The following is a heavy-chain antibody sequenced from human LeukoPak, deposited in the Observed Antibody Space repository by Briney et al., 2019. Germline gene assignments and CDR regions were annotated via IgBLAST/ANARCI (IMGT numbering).Heavy chain of an antibody. V-gene: IGHV3-9*01. CDR2: ITWNSGSI. J-gene: IGHJ4*02. CDR3: GKDMYSSSWNFCDY. Sequence: GGSLRLSCEASGFTFDDYATHWVRQVPGRGLEWVSGITWNSGSIDYADSVKGRFTISRDNAKNSLYLQMNSLRAEDTALYYCGKDMYSSSWNFCDYWGRGTLVTVSS. CDR1: GFTFDDYA. D-gene: IGHD6-13*01.